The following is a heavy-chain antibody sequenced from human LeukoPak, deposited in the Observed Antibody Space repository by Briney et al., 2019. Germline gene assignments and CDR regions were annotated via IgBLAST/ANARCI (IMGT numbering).Heavy chain of an antibody. V-gene: IGHV3-30*02. Sequence: QAGGSLRLSCAASGFTFSSYGMHWVRQAPGKGLEWVAFIRFDGSNKYYADSVKGRFTISRDNSKNTLYLQMNSLRAEDTAVYYCARGIVLRYFDWLSAGCDYWGQGTLVTVSS. CDR3: ARGIVLRYFDWLSAGCDY. CDR1: GFTFSSYG. CDR2: IRFDGSNK. J-gene: IGHJ4*02. D-gene: IGHD3-9*01.